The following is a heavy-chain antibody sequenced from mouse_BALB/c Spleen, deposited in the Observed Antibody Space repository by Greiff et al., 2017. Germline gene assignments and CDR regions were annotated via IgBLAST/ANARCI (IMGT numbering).Heavy chain of an antibody. V-gene: IGHV1-18*01. CDR1: GYSFTGYT. D-gene: IGHD1-1*01. Sequence: VQLKESGPELVKPGASMKISCKASGYSFTGYTMNWVKQSHGKNLEWIGLINPYNGGTSYNQKFKGKATLTVDKSSSTAYMELLSLTSEDSAVYYCARALITTDYYFDYWGQGTTLTVSS. J-gene: IGHJ2*01. CDR2: INPYNGGT. CDR3: ARALITTDYYFDY.